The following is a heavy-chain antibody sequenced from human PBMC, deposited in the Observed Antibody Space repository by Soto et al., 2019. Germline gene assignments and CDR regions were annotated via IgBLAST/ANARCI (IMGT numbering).Heavy chain of an antibody. D-gene: IGHD3-10*01. CDR2: IWYDGSNK. V-gene: IGHV3-33*01. J-gene: IGHJ6*02. Sequence: GGSLRLSCAASGFTFSSYGMHWVRQAPGKGLEWVAVIWYDGSNKYYADSVKGRFTISRDNSKNTLYLQMNSLRAEDTAVYYCARSTMVRGVPNYYYYYGMDVWGQGTTVTVSS. CDR1: GFTFSSYG. CDR3: ARSTMVRGVPNYYYYYGMDV.